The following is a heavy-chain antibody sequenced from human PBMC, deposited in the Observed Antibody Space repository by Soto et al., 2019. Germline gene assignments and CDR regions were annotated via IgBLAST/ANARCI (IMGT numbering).Heavy chain of an antibody. CDR3: AKDLGQPQYSSGFGWDY. D-gene: IGHD6-19*01. CDR1: GFTFSSYA. J-gene: IGHJ4*02. CDR2: ISGSGGST. V-gene: IGHV3-23*01. Sequence: PGGSLRLSCAASGFTFSSYAMSWVRQAPGKGLEWVSAISGSGGSTYYADSVKGRFTISRDNSKNTLYLQMNSLRAEDTAVYYCAKDLGQPQYSSGFGWDYWGQGTLVTVSS.